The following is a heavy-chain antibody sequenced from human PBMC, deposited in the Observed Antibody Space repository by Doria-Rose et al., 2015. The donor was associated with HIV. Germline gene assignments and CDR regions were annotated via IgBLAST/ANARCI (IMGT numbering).Heavy chain of an antibody. J-gene: IGHJ4*02. D-gene: IGHD2-8*01. CDR3: ARKGMGHYFGF. CDR2: IASGSTNV. V-gene: IGHV3-21*01. Sequence: EVQLVESGGGLVKPGGSLRLSCAASGFSFSHYSMNWIRQASGKVLEWVASIASGSTNVVCADSLSARLGISRDNAKHSLYLQMDGLSAEDTAVYYCARKGMGHYFGFWGQGTPVTVSS. CDR1: GFSFSHYS.